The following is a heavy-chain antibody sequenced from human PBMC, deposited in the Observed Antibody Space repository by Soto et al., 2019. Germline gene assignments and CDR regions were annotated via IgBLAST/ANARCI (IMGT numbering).Heavy chain of an antibody. V-gene: IGHV4-30-4*01. CDR3: ARKSLRESSKGVVVFYYYYGMDV. Sequence: SETLSLTCTVPGGSISSDDSYWSWIRQTPGKGLEWLGCVHYSGTTYYNPSLKTRVIISVDTSKNQFSLKLSSVTAADTAVYYCARKSLRESSKGVVVFYYYYGMDVWGQGTTVTVS. CDR2: VHYSGTT. D-gene: IGHD2-15*01. J-gene: IGHJ6*02. CDR1: GGSISSDDSY.